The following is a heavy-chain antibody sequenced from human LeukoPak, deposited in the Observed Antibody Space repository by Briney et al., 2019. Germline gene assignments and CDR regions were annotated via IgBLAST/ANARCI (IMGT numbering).Heavy chain of an antibody. J-gene: IGHJ3*02. V-gene: IGHV1-69*01. CDR3: ASYYYDSSGYYLERVESDAFDI. D-gene: IGHD3-22*01. CDR1: GGTFSSYA. Sequence: SVKVSCKASGGTFSSYAISWVRQAPGQGLEWMGGIIPIFGTANYAQKFQGRVTITADESTSTAYMELSSLRSEDTAVYYCASYYYDSSGYYLERVESDAFDIWGQGTMVTVSS. CDR2: IIPIFGTA.